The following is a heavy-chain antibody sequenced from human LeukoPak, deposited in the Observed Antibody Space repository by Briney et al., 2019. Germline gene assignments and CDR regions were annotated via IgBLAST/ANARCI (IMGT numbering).Heavy chain of an antibody. CDR2: INPNSGGT. Sequence: ASVKVSCRASGYTFTGYYMHWVRQAPGQGLEWMGWINPNSGGTNYAQKFQGWVTMTRDTSISTAYMELSRLRSDDTAVYYCARGGITGTTRGPTRLNDAFDIWGQGTMVTVSS. CDR3: ARGGITGTTRGPTRLNDAFDI. V-gene: IGHV1-2*04. J-gene: IGHJ3*02. D-gene: IGHD1-20*01. CDR1: GYTFTGYY.